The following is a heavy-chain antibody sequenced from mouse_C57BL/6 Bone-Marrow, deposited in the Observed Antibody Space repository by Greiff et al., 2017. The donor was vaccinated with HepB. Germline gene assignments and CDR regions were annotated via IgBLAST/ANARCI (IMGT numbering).Heavy chain of an antibody. CDR1: GYTFTNYD. Sequence: VKLMESGPDLVKPGTSVKLSCKASGYTFTNYDINWMKQRPGQGLEWIGWIYPRDGTSKYNEKFKGKATLTVDTSSSTTYMEFHSLTSEDSAVYFCARGGTAQALFAYWGQGTLVTVSA. D-gene: IGHD3-2*02. CDR3: ARGGTAQALFAY. CDR2: IYPRDGTS. J-gene: IGHJ3*01. V-gene: IGHV1-85*01.